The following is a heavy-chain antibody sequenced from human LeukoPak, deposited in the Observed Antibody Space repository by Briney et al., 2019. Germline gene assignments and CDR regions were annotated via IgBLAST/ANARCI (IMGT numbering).Heavy chain of an antibody. D-gene: IGHD5-12*01. CDR3: ARVEGNIVTTTEGYFDY. V-gene: IGHV3-21*01. J-gene: IGHJ4*02. CDR1: GFTFSSYG. CDR2: ISTSSSYI. Sequence: PGGSLRLSCAASGFTFSSYGMNWVRQAPGKGLEWVSCISTSSSYIYYADSMKGRFTISRDNAKNSLYLQMNSLRAEDTAVYYCARVEGNIVTTTEGYFDYWGQGTLVTVSS.